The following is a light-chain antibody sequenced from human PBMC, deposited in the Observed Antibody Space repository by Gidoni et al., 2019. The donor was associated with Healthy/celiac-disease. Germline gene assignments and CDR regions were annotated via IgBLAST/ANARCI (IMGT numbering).Light chain of an antibody. CDR1: PSVSIN. CDR2: GAS. V-gene: IGKV3-15*01. CDR3: QQYNNWPYT. Sequence: EIVMTQSPATLSVSPGERATLSCRASPSVSINLAWYQQKPGQAPRLLIYGASTRATGIPARFSSSGSGTEFTLTISSLQSEDFAVYYCQQYNNWPYTFGQGTKLEIK. J-gene: IGKJ2*01.